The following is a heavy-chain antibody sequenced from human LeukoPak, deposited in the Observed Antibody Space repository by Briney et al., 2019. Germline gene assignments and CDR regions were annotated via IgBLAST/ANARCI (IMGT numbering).Heavy chain of an antibody. Sequence: SETLSLTCTVSGGSISSGDYYWSWIRHPPGKGLEWIGYIYYSGSTYYNPSLKSRVTISVDTSKNQFSLKLSSVTAADTAVYYCARGSIDYVWGSYRDYWGQGTLVTVSS. CDR3: ARGSIDYVWGSYRDY. J-gene: IGHJ4*02. D-gene: IGHD3-16*02. CDR1: GGSISSGDYY. CDR2: IYYSGST. V-gene: IGHV4-30-4*01.